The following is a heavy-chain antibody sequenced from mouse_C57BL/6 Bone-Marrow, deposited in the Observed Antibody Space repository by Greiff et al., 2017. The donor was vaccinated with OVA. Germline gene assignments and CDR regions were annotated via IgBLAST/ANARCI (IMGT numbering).Heavy chain of an antibody. V-gene: IGHV1-64*01. D-gene: IGHD1-1*01. J-gene: IGHJ2*01. CDR2: IHPNSGST. Sequence: QVQLQQPGAELVKPGASVKLSCKASGYTFTSYWMHWVKQRPGQGLEWIGMIHPNSGSTNYNEKFKSKATLTVDKSSSTAYMQLSSLTSEDSAVYDCARRTTVVYFDDWGQGTTLTVSS. CDR3: ARRTTVVYFDD. CDR1: GYTFTSYW.